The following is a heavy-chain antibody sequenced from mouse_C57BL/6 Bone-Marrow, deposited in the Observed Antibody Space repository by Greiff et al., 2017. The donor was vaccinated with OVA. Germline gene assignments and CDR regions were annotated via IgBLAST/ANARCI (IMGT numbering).Heavy chain of an antibody. D-gene: IGHD4-1*01. J-gene: IGHJ2*01. V-gene: IGHV5-6*02. Sequence: EVKLVESGGDLVKPGGSLKLSCAASGFTFSSYGMSWVRQTPDKRLEWVATISSGGSYTYYPDSVKGRFTISRDNAKSTLYLQMSSLKSEDTAVYYCARQGVGRRYFDYWGQGTTLTVSS. CDR2: ISSGGSYT. CDR1: GFTFSSYG. CDR3: ARQGVGRRYFDY.